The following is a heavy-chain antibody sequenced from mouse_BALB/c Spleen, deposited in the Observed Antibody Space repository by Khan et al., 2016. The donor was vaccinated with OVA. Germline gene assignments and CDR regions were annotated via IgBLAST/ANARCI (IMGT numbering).Heavy chain of an antibody. CDR3: ERGKARFEY. CDR1: GYTFTNYG. J-gene: IGHJ2*01. Sequence: QIQLVQSGPELKKPGETVKISCKASGYTFTNYGMNWVKQAPGKGLKWMGWINTNTGEPTYAEEFKGRFAFSLETSASTAYLQINNLKNEDTATYYCERGKARFEYWGQGTTRTVPS. V-gene: IGHV9-3*02. CDR2: INTNTGEP. D-gene: IGHD3-1*01.